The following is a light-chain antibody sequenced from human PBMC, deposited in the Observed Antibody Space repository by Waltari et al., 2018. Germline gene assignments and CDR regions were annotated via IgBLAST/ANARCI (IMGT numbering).Light chain of an antibody. CDR3: QQFHNSWT. Sequence: DIQMTQSPSTLSASAGDRVTIPCRASQSISTWLAWYQQKPGKAPKLLVYKASLLESGVPLRFSGSGSGTEFTLTISGLQPDDSATYYCQQFHNSWTFGQGTKVEIK. V-gene: IGKV1-5*03. CDR2: KAS. J-gene: IGKJ1*01. CDR1: QSISTW.